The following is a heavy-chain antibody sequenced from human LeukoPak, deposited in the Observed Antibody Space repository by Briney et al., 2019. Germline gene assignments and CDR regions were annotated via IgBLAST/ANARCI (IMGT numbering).Heavy chain of an antibody. V-gene: IGHV4-39*01. Sequence: SSETLSLTCTVSGGSISTSDYYWGWIRQPPGKGLEWIGSINYSGSTHYNPSLKSRITISVDTSKNQFSLKLSSLTAADTAVYYCARQRTTFGGVISIFDYWGQGTLVTVSS. CDR2: INYSGST. CDR3: ARQRTTFGGVISIFDY. CDR1: GGSISTSDYY. J-gene: IGHJ4*02. D-gene: IGHD3-16*02.